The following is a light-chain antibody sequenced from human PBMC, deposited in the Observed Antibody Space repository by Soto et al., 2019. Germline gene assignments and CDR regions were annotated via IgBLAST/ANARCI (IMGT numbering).Light chain of an antibody. CDR1: QSVGTS. V-gene: IGKV3-11*01. CDR3: QQRSIRPPLT. J-gene: IGKJ4*01. Sequence: EIVLTQSPATLSLSPGERATLSCTASQSVGTSLAWYQQKPGQAPRLLIYGAFNRATGIPARFSGSRSGTDFTLTISSLEPEDFAVYYCQQRSIRPPLTFGGGTKVEIK. CDR2: GAF.